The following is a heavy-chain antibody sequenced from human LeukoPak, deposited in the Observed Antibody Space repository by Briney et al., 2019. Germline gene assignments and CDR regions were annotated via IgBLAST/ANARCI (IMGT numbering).Heavy chain of an antibody. V-gene: IGHV2-5*02. CDR1: GVSLTSGGS. CDR2: IYWDDDQ. CDR3: AHSDGIITKPLLFDY. D-gene: IGHD1-26*01. J-gene: IGHJ4*02. Sequence: ESGPTLVNPTQTLTLTCTCSGVSLTSGGSVGWLRQPPGKALEWLAVIYWDDDQRYSPSLKSRLTITKDTSKNQVVLIMTNMDPVDTATYHCAHSDGIITKPLLFDYWGQGTLVTVSS.